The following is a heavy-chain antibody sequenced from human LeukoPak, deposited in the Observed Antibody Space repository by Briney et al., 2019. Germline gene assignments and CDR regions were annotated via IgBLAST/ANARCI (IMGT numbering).Heavy chain of an antibody. Sequence: PSETLSLTCTVSGGSISSYYWSWIRQPPGKGLEWIGYIYYSGSTNYNPSLKSRVTISVDTSKNQFSLKLSSVTAADTAVYYCARAYSGSYWGLEYHWFDPWGQGTLVTVSS. CDR2: IYYSGST. J-gene: IGHJ5*02. CDR1: GGSISSYY. CDR3: ARAYSGSYWGLEYHWFDP. D-gene: IGHD1-26*01. V-gene: IGHV4-59*01.